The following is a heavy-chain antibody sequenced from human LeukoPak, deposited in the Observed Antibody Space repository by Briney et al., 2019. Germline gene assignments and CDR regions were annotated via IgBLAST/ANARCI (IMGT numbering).Heavy chain of an antibody. J-gene: IGHJ4*02. CDR3: GRGGWELIHGLLNYFYT. V-gene: IGHV1-46*03. CDR1: GYTFSSYY. D-gene: IGHD1-26*01. Sequence: ASVKVSCKASGYTFSSYYIHWVRQAPGQGLEWMGIINPSGGSTAYAQKFQGRVTMTRDTSTSTVYMALSSLRSEDTAVFYCGRGGWELIHGLLNYFYTWGQGTLVTVSS. CDR2: INPSGGST.